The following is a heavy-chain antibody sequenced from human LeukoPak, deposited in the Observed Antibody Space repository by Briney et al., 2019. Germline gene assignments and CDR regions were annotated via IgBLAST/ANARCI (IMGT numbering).Heavy chain of an antibody. D-gene: IGHD2-21*02. Sequence: SVPDSLMRSVYTFTSYGFRWVRPAPGQGLAGVGLISAYNGNTNYAQKLQGRVTMTTDTSTSTAYMELRSLRSDDTAVYYCASTRSLAVTAPDDYWGQGTLVTVSS. CDR3: ASTRSLAVTAPDDY. CDR1: VYTFTSYG. CDR2: ISAYNGNT. J-gene: IGHJ4*02. V-gene: IGHV1-18*01.